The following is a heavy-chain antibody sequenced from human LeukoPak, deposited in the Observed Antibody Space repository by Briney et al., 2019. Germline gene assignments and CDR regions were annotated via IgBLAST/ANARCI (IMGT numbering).Heavy chain of an antibody. Sequence: GGSLRLSCAASGFTFSSYEMHWVRQAPGKGLEWVSYISSSGSTIYYADSVKGRFTISRDNAKNSLYLQMNSLRAEDTAVYYCARDYGGSSPFDYWGQGTLVTGSS. CDR1: GFTFSSYE. V-gene: IGHV3-48*03. J-gene: IGHJ4*02. D-gene: IGHD4-23*01. CDR3: ARDYGGSSPFDY. CDR2: ISSSGSTI.